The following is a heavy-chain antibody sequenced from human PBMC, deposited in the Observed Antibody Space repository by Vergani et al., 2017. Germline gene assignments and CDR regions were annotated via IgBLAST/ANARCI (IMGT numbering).Heavy chain of an antibody. CDR1: GFTFSSYA. CDR2: ISGSGGST. CDR3: AKDSPPKVGSGSQSYPDAFDI. Sequence: EVQLLEAGGGLVQPGGSLRLSCAASGFTFSSYALSWVRQAPGKGLEWVSAISGSGGSTYYADSVKGRFTISRDTSKNTLYLQMNSLRAEDTAVYDCAKDSPPKVGSGSQSYPDAFDIWGQGTMVTVSS. D-gene: IGHD1-26*01. J-gene: IGHJ3*02. V-gene: IGHV3-23*01.